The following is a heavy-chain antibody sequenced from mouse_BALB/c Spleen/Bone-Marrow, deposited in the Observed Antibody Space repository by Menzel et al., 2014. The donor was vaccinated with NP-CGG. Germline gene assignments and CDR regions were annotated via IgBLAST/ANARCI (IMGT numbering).Heavy chain of an antibody. CDR2: IDPSDSET. V-gene: IGHV1S126*01. J-gene: IGHJ4*01. CDR3: ARPRYDYDDAMDY. Sequence: QVQLQQSGPQLVRPGASVKISCKASGYSFTSYWMHWVKQRPGQGLEWIGMIDPSDSETRLNQKLKDGATLTVDKSSSTAYMQLSSPTSEDSAVYYCARPRYDYDDAMDYWGQGTSVAVSS. D-gene: IGHD2-4*01. CDR1: GYSFTSYW.